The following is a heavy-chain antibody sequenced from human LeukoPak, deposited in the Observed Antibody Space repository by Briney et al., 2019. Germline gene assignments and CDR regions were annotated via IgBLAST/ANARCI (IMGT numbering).Heavy chain of an antibody. Sequence: PGGSLRLSCAASGFTFSSYWMSWVHQAPGKGLEWVANIKQDGSEKYYVDSVKGRFTICRDNAKNSLYLQMNSLRAEDTAVYYCARVGTGYSSGWPSDYYYYMDVWGKGTTVTVSS. CDR2: IKQDGSEK. CDR3: ARVGTGYSSGWPSDYYYYMDV. V-gene: IGHV3-7*01. CDR1: GFTFSSYW. D-gene: IGHD6-19*01. J-gene: IGHJ6*03.